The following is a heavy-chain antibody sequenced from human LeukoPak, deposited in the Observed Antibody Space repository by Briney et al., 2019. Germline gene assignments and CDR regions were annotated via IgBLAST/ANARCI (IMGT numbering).Heavy chain of an antibody. D-gene: IGHD6-6*01. CDR3: ARDKIAARAPNWFDP. CDR1: GFTVSSNY. Sequence: TGGSLRLSCAASGFTVSSNYMSWVRQAPGKGLEWVSSISSSSSYIYYADSVKGRFAISRDNAKNSLYLQMNSLRAEDTAVYYCARDKIAARAPNWFDPWGQGTLVTVSS. J-gene: IGHJ5*02. V-gene: IGHV3-21*01. CDR2: ISSSSSYI.